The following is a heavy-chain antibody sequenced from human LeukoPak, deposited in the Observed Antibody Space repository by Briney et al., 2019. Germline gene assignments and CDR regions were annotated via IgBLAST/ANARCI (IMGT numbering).Heavy chain of an antibody. Sequence: SETLSLTCAVSGGSISSGGYSWSWIRQPPGKGLEWIGYIYYSGSTYYNPSLKSRVTISVDTSKNQFSLKLSSVTAADTAVYYCARERPPGYCSSTSCYWNWFDPWGQGTLVTVSS. CDR3: ARERPPGYCSSTSCYWNWFDP. CDR1: GGSISSGGYS. D-gene: IGHD2-2*01. J-gene: IGHJ5*02. CDR2: IYYSGST. V-gene: IGHV4-30-4*08.